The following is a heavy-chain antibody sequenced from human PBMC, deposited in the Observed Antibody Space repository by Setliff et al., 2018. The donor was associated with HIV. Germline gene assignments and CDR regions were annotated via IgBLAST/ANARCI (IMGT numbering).Heavy chain of an antibody. CDR3: ARMATVYYYYMDV. CDR1: GYTFTSYA. J-gene: IGHJ6*03. V-gene: IGHV7-4-1*02. CDR2: INTNTGNP. D-gene: IGHD4-4*01. Sequence: ASVKVSCKASGYTFTSYAMNWVRQAPGQGLEWMGWINTNTGNPTYAQGFTGRFVFSLDTSVSTAYLQISSLKAGDTAVYYCARMATVYYYYMDVWGKGTTVTVSS.